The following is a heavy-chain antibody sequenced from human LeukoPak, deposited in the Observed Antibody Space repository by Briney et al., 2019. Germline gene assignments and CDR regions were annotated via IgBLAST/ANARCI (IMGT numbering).Heavy chain of an antibody. V-gene: IGHV4-59*01. CDR1: GGSISSYY. J-gene: IGHJ4*02. Sequence: ASETLSLTCTVSGGSISSYYWSWIRQPPGKGLEWIGYIYYSGSTNYNPSLKSRVTISVDTSKNQFSLKLSSVTAADTAVYYCARVGYDILTGYLYYFDYWGQGTLVTVSS. CDR3: ARVGYDILTGYLYYFDY. D-gene: IGHD3-9*01. CDR2: IYYSGST.